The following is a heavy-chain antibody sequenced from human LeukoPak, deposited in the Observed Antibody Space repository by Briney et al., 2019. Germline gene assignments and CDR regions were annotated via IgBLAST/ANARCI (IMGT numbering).Heavy chain of an antibody. V-gene: IGHV3-33*01. CDR3: ARDFELSH. D-gene: IGHD3-16*02. Sequence: GRSLRLSCAASGFNFSSYGMHWVRQAPGKGLEWVALIWYDGSSKHYADSVRGRFTISRDNSKNTLYLQMNSLRAEDTAVYYCARDFELSHWGQGTLVTVSS. CDR2: IWYDGSSK. J-gene: IGHJ4*02. CDR1: GFNFSSYG.